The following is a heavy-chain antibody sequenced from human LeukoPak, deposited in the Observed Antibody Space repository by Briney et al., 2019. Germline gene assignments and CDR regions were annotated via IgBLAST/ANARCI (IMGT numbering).Heavy chain of an antibody. V-gene: IGHV1-3*01. J-gene: IGHJ6*02. CDR2: INAGNGNT. CDR1: GYTFTSYA. Sequence: ASVKVSCKASGYTFTSYAMHWVRQAPGQRLEWMGWINAGNGNTKYSQKFQGRVTITRDTSASTAYMELSSLRSEDTAVYYCARVQVHYYYYGMDVWGQGTTVTVSS. CDR3: ARVQVHYYYYGMDV.